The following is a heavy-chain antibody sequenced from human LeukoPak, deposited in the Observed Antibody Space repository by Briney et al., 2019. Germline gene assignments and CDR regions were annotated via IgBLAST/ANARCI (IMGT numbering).Heavy chain of an antibody. CDR2: ISSTSDYI. J-gene: IGHJ4*02. D-gene: IGHD3-10*01. Sequence: GGSLRLSCAASGFTFTTYSMNWVRQAPGKGLEWVSSISSTSDYIYYADSLKGRFTISRDNAKNSLYLQMNSLRAEDTAVYYCAREGEDYYDSGTYYFDFWGQGTLVTVSS. CDR3: AREGEDYYDSGTYYFDF. CDR1: GFTFTTYS. V-gene: IGHV3-21*01.